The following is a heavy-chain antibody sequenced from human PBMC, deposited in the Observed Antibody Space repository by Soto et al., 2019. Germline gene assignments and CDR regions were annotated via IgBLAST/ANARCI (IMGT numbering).Heavy chain of an antibody. J-gene: IGHJ5*02. D-gene: IGHD6-19*01. CDR3: AKDPLWYDSVWYPPPGFDP. CDR1: GFTFSNDA. V-gene: IGHV3-23*01. Sequence: EVQLLESGGGFVQPGGSLRLSCAASGFTFSNDAMSWVRQAPWKGLEWVSAITAYGDSTHYADSVKGRFTISRDSPKNTLYLQMVSLRAEDTAVYYCAKDPLWYDSVWYPPPGFDPWGQGTLVTVSS. CDR2: ITAYGDST.